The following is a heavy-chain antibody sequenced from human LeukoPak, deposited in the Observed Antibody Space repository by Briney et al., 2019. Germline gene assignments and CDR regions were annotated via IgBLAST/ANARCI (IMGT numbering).Heavy chain of an antibody. CDR1: GGSISSYY. V-gene: IGHV4-4*09. J-gene: IGHJ4*02. CDR2: IYTSGST. CDR3: ARGVYHGSGYYYNGYYFDY. D-gene: IGHD3-22*01. Sequence: SETLSLTCTVSGGSISSYYWSWIRQPPGKGLEWIGYIYTSGSTNYNPSLKSRVTISVDTSKNQFSLKLSSVTAADTAVYYCARGVYHGSGYYYNGYYFDYWGQGTLVTVSS.